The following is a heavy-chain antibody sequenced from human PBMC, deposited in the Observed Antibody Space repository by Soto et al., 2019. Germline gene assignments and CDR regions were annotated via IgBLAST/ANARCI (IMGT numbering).Heavy chain of an antibody. V-gene: IGHV1-3*01. CDR2: INAGNGNT. CDR1: GYTFSNYG. Sequence: ASVKVSCKASGYTFSNYGIHWVRQAPGQRLEWMGWINAGNGNTKYSQKFQGRVTITRDTSASTAYMELSSLRSEDTAVYYCARGIAPYYFDYWGQGTLVTVSS. J-gene: IGHJ4*02. CDR3: ARGIAPYYFDY. D-gene: IGHD6-13*01.